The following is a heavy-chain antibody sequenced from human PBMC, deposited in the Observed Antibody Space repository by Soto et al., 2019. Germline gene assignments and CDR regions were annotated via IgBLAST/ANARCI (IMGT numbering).Heavy chain of an antibody. D-gene: IGHD1-26*01. CDR2: INVYKGNT. Sequence: ASVKVSCKASGYIFTSYGISWVRQAPGQGPEWMGWINVYKGNTNYGQNFQGRVTMTTDTSTSTAYMELTSLRSDDTAVYYCARWPGLWGATGGKLDYWGQGTLVTVSS. V-gene: IGHV1-18*01. J-gene: IGHJ4*02. CDR3: ARWPGLWGATGGKLDY. CDR1: GYIFTSYG.